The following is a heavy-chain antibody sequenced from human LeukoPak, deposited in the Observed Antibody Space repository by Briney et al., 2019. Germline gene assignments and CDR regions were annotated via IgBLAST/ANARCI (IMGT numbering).Heavy chain of an antibody. J-gene: IGHJ4*02. CDR2: IIPIFGTA. Sequence: SVKVSCKASGGPFSSYAISWVRQAPGQGLEWMGGIIPIFGTANYAQKFQGRVTITTDESTSTAYMELSSLRSEDTAVYYCARACGQQLDGCFDYWGQGTLVTVSS. V-gene: IGHV1-69*05. CDR1: GGPFSSYA. D-gene: IGHD6-13*01. CDR3: ARACGQQLDGCFDY.